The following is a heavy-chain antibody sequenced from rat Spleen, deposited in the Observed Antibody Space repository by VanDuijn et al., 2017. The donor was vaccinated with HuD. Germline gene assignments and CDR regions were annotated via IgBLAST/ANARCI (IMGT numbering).Heavy chain of an antibody. CDR3: ARAGYLRDWYFDF. CDR1: GFTFNNYW. Sequence: EVQLVESGGGLVQPGRSLKLSCVASGFTFNNYWMSWIRQAPGKGLEWVASITNTGGSIYYPDSVKGRFTISRDNAQNTLYLQMDSLRSEDTATYYCARAGYLRDWYFDFWGPGTMVTVSS. D-gene: IGHD2-2*01. V-gene: IGHV5-31*01. CDR2: ITNTGGSI. J-gene: IGHJ1*01.